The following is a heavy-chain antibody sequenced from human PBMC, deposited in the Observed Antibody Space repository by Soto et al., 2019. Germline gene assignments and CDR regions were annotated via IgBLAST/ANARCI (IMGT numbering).Heavy chain of an antibody. CDR2: IYPGDSDT. Sequence: PXDSLKVSWKCSGNRFTSYWIGLVRQMPGKGLEWMGIIYPGDSDTRYSPSFQGQVTISADKSISTAYLQWSSLKASDTAMYYCARHGQMVPPDYYYHGMDVWRHGTTVTVSS. J-gene: IGHJ6*02. D-gene: IGHD6-13*01. V-gene: IGHV5-51*01. CDR1: GNRFTSYW. CDR3: ARHGQMVPPDYYYHGMDV.